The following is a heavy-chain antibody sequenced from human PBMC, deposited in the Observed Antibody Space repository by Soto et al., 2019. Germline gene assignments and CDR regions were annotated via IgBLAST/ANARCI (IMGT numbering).Heavy chain of an antibody. D-gene: IGHD2-15*01. CDR1: GYTFTGYF. CDR2: INSNSGGT. V-gene: IGHV1-2*02. CDR3: ARDRGGFCSGGDCYPSYYFDY. J-gene: IGHJ4*02. Sequence: QVQLVQSGAEVKKPGASVMVSCKASGYTFTGYFMHWVRQAPGQGREWMGWINSNSGGTNYAQKFQGRVTMTRDTSISTAYMEVSRLRSDDTAVYYCARDRGGFCSGGDCYPSYYFDYWGQETLVTVSS.